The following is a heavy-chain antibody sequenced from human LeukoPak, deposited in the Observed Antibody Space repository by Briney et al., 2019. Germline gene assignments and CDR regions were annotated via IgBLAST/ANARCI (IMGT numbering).Heavy chain of an antibody. CDR1: GYTFTGYY. J-gene: IGHJ6*03. V-gene: IGHV1-2*02. D-gene: IGHD5-18*01. CDR2: INPNSGGT. CDR3: ARVIPPLYSYGYYYMDV. Sequence: ASVKVSCKASGYTFTGYYMHWVRQAPGQGLEWMGWINPNSGGTNYAQKFQGRVTMTRDTSISAAYMELSRLRSDDTAVYYCARVIPPLYSYGYYYMDVWGKGTTVTVSS.